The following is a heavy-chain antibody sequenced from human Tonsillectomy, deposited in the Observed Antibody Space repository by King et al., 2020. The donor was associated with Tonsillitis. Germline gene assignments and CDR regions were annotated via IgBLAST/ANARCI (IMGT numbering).Heavy chain of an antibody. CDR1: GGSISSYY. V-gene: IGHV4-59*08. CDR3: ARRWQANYYDSSGYFDY. J-gene: IGHJ4*02. D-gene: IGHD3-22*01. CDR2: IYYSGST. Sequence: VQLQESGPGLVKPSETLSLTCTVSGGSISSYYWSWIRQPPGKGLEWIGHIYYSGSTNYNPSLKSRVTISVDTSKNQFSLKLSSVTAADTAVYYCARRWQANYYDSSGYFDYWGQGTLVTVSS.